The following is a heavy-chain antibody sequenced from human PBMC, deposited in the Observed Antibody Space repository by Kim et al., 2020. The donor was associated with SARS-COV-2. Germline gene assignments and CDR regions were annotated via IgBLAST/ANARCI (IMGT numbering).Heavy chain of an antibody. CDR1: GYTFTGYY. CDR2: INPNSGGT. Sequence: ASVKVSCKASGYTFTGYYMHWVRQAPGQGLEWMGWINPNSGGTNYAQKFQGRVTMTRDTSISTAYMELSRLRSDDTAVYYCAWWFGESPIQGAFAIWGQGTMDSVSS. D-gene: IGHD3-10*01. J-gene: IGHJ3*02. V-gene: IGHV1-2*02. CDR3: AWWFGESPIQGAFAI.